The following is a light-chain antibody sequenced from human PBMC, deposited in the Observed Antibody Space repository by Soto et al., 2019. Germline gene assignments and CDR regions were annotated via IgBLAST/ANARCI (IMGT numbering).Light chain of an antibody. CDR2: DAS. V-gene: IGKV3D-20*01. CDR3: RQDVSSPT. CDR1: QSVSSSY. J-gene: IGKJ5*01. Sequence: EIVLTQSPATLSLSPGERATLSCGASQSVSSSYLAWYQQKPGLAPRLLIYDASYRATGIPDRFSGSGSGTDFTLTISRREREDFAVYYCRQDVSSPTCGGGTRLEIK.